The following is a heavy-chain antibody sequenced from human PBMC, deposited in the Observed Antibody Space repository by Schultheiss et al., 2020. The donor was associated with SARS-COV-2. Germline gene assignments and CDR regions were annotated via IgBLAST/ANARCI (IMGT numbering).Heavy chain of an antibody. CDR3: ARDRIAVAVNGYYYYYGMDV. J-gene: IGHJ6*02. Sequence: ASVKVSCKASGYTFTSYYMHWVRQAPGQGLEWMGIINPSGGSTSYAQKFQGRVTMTRDTSISTAYMELSRLRSDDTAVYYCARDRIAVAVNGYYYYYGMDVWGQGTTVTVSS. D-gene: IGHD6-19*01. CDR1: GYTFTSYY. V-gene: IGHV1-46*01. CDR2: INPSGGST.